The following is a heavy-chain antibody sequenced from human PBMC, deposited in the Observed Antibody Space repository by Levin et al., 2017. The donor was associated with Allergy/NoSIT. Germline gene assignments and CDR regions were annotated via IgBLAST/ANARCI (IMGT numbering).Heavy chain of an antibody. J-gene: IGHJ4*02. V-gene: IGHV3-7*01. CDR2: IKQDGSEE. CDR3: ARARGNLRWPYFDS. D-gene: IGHD4-23*01. Sequence: GGSLRLSCAASGFTFSSYWKSWVRQAPGKGLEWVANIKQDGSEEYYVDSVKGRFTISRDNTKNSLYLQMNSLRSEDTAVYYCARARGNLRWPYFDSWGQGTLVTVSS. CDR1: GFTFSSYW.